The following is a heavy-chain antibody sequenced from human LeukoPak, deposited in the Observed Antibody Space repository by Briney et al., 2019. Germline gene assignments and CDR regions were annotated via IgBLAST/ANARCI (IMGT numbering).Heavy chain of an antibody. CDR1: GGSISSYY. J-gene: IGHJ4*02. CDR2: IYTSGST. CDR3: ARDQVAVAGTMGFDY. Sequence: PSETLSLTCTVSGGSISSYYWSWIRPPAGKGLEWIGRIYTSGSTNYNPSLKSRVTMSVDTSKNQFSLKLSSGTAADTAVYYCARDQVAVAGTMGFDYWGQGTLVTVSS. D-gene: IGHD6-19*01. V-gene: IGHV4-4*07.